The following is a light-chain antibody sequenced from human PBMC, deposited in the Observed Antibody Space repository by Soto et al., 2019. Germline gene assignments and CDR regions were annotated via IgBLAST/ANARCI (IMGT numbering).Light chain of an antibody. CDR2: GAS. J-gene: IGKJ4*01. CDR3: QQYGSSPRA. V-gene: IGKV3-20*01. Sequence: EIVLTQSPGTLSLSPGERATLSCRARQSVSSSYLAWYQQKPGQAPRLLIYGASSRATGIPDRFSGSGSGTEFTLTISRLEPEDFAVYYCQQYGSSPRAFGGGTKVDIK. CDR1: QSVSSSY.